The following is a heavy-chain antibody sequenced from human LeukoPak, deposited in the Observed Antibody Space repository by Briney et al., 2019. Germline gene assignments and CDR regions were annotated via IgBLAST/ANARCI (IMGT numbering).Heavy chain of an antibody. CDR2: ISYDGSNK. V-gene: IGHV3-30-3*01. D-gene: IGHD2-15*01. J-gene: IGHJ4*02. Sequence: GGSLRLSCAASGFTFSSYAMHWVRQAPGKGLEWVAVISYDGSNKYYADSVKGRFTISRDNSKNTLYLQMNSLRAEDTAVYYCARGRIDCSCGSCYYPVFDYWGQGTLVTVSS. CDR1: GFTFSSYA. CDR3: ARGRIDCSCGSCYYPVFDY.